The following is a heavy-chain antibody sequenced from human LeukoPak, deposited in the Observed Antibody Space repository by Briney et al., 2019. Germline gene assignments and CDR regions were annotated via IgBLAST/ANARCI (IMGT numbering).Heavy chain of an antibody. CDR3: VREPDGGRYYQYGMDV. J-gene: IGHJ6*02. D-gene: IGHD1-26*01. CDR2: IGTAGDT. CDR1: GFTFSSYD. Sequence: GGSLRLSCAASGFTFSSYDMHWVRQATGKGLQWVSAIGTAGDTYYPGSVKGRFTISRDNAKNTLYLQMNSLRADDTALYYCVREPDGGRYYQYGMDVWGQGTTVTVSS. V-gene: IGHV3-13*04.